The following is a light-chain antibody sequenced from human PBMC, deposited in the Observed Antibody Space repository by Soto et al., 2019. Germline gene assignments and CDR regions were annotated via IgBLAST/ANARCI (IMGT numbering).Light chain of an antibody. Sequence: EIVMTQSPATLSVSPGERATLSFRASQSVSSNLACYQQKPGQAPRLLIYGASTRATGIPARFSGSGSGTDFTLTISSLEPEDFAVYYCQQRSNWPITFGQGTRLEIK. CDR3: QQRSNWPIT. CDR1: QSVSSN. CDR2: GAS. J-gene: IGKJ5*01. V-gene: IGKV3-15*01.